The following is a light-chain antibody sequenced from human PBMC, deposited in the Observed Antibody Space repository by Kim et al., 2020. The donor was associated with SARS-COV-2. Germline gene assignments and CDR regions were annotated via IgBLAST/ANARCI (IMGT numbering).Light chain of an antibody. Sequence: SYELTQPLSVSVALGQTARITCGGNNIGSKNVHWYQQMPGQAPVLVIYRDINRPSWIPERFSGSNSGNTATLTISRAQAGDEADYYCQVWDSSAYVFGTG. CDR1: NIGSKN. J-gene: IGLJ1*01. CDR2: RDI. V-gene: IGLV3-9*01. CDR3: QVWDSSAYV.